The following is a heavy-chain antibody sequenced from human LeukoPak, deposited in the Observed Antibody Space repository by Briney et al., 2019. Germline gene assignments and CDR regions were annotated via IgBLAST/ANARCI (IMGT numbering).Heavy chain of an antibody. V-gene: IGHV4-59*01. CDR1: GGSISSYY. J-gene: IGHJ6*02. D-gene: IGHD3-9*01. CDR2: IYYSGST. Sequence: PSETLSLTCTVSGGSISSYYWSWIRQPPGKGLEWIGYIYYSGSTNYNPSLKSRVTISVDTSKNQFSLKLSSVTAADTAVYYCARGASRYDILTGCNPPSCYGMDVWGQGTTVTVSS. CDR3: ARGASRYDILTGCNPPSCYGMDV.